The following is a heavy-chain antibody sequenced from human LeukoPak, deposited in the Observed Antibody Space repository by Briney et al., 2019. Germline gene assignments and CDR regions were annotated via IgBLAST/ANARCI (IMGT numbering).Heavy chain of an antibody. CDR3: ARGRDVYCSSTSCYEEGFDY. Sequence: ASVKVSCKASGYTFTGYYMHWVRQAPGQGLEWMGWINPNSGNTGYAQKFQGRVTMTRNTSISTAYMELSSLRSEDTAVYYCARGRDVYCSSTSCYEEGFDYWGQGTLVTVSS. CDR2: INPNSGNT. V-gene: IGHV1-8*02. CDR1: GYTFTGYY. D-gene: IGHD2-2*01. J-gene: IGHJ4*02.